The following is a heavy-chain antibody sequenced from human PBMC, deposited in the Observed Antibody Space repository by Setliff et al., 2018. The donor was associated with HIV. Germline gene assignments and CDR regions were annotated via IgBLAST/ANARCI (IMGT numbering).Heavy chain of an antibody. J-gene: IGHJ3*02. CDR3: SRVRGVADAFDI. CDR2: INPSGGST. V-gene: IGHV1-46*03. Sequence: GASVKVSCKASGYTFTSYYMHWVRQAPGQGLEWMGIINPSGGSTSYAQKFQGRVTMTRDTSTSTVYMELSSLRSEDTAVYYCSRVRGVADAFDIWGQGTMVTVSS. CDR1: GYTFTSYY. D-gene: IGHD3-10*01.